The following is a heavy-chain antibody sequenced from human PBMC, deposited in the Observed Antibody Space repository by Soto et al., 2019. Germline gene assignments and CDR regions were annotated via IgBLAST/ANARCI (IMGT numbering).Heavy chain of an antibody. CDR1: GGSISSYY. D-gene: IGHD4-17*01. CDR2: IYYSGST. J-gene: IGHJ2*01. V-gene: IGHV4-59*01. CDR3: ARWAVTRYWYFDL. Sequence: SETLSLTCTVSGGSISSYYWSWIRQPPGKGLEWIGYIYYSGSTNYNPSLKSRVTISVDTSKNQFSLKLSSVTAADTAVYYCARWAVTRYWYFDLWGRGTLVTVSS.